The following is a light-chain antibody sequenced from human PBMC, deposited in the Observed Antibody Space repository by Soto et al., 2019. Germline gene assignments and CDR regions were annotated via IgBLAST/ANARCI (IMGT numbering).Light chain of an antibody. CDR3: QQLNSYPLT. CDR2: AAS. J-gene: IGKJ4*01. CDR1: QGISSY. Sequence: DIQLTQSPSFLSVSVGDRVTITCRASQGISSYLAWYQQKPGKAPKLLMYAASTLQSGVPSRFSGSGSGTELTLTISNLQPEDFATYYCQQLNSYPLTFGGGTKVEIK. V-gene: IGKV1-9*01.